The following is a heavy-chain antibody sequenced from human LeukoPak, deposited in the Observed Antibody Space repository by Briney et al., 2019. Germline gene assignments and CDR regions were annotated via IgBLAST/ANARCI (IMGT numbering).Heavy chain of an antibody. CDR1: DYDFTSVG. Sequence: ASVKVSCKASDYDFTSVGITWVRQAPGQGLEWMGWISPYNGDTRYVQKLQGRVTMTTDTSTSTAYMELRSLRFDDTAVYYCARAGSGSGWYFDYWGRGTLVTVSS. CDR3: ARAGSGSGWYFDY. J-gene: IGHJ4*02. D-gene: IGHD6-19*01. CDR2: ISPYNGDT. V-gene: IGHV1-18*01.